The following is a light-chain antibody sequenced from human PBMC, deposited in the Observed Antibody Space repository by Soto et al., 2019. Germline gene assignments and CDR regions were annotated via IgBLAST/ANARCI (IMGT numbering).Light chain of an antibody. J-gene: IGKJ4*01. CDR1: QSISNW. Sequence: DLQMTQSPSTLSASVGDRVTITCRASQSISNWLAWYQQKPGKAPKLLIYKTSNLDSGVPSRFSGSGSGTEFSLTSSSLQPYEFATDYCQQYKSFSLTFGGGTRVEVK. V-gene: IGKV1-5*03. CDR2: KTS. CDR3: QQYKSFSLT.